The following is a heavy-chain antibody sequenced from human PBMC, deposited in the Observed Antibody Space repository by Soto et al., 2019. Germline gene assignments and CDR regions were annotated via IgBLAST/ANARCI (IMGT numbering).Heavy chain of an antibody. CDR1: GFTFSGSA. D-gene: IGHD6-6*01. CDR2: IRSKANSYAT. J-gene: IGHJ2*01. CDR3: TRPGRFGSSSDWYFDL. V-gene: IGHV3-73*01. Sequence: PGGSLRLSCAASGFTFSGSAMHWVRQASGKGLEWVGRIRSKANSYATAYAASVKGRFTISRDDSKNTAYLQMNSLKTEDTAVYYCTRPGRFGSSSDWYFDLWGRGTLVTVSS.